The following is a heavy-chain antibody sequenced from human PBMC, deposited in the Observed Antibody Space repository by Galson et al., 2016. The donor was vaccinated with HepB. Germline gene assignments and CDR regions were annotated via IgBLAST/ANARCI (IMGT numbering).Heavy chain of an antibody. Sequence: ETLSLTCTLSGGFISRDYWSWIRQPPEKGLEWIGYIYHSGITNYNPSLQSRVTISIDTSKNQFSLKLTSVTAADTAVYFRGGGGGGADRDWYFDLWGRGTLVTVSS. CDR3: GGGGGGADRDWYFDL. CDR2: IYHSGIT. D-gene: IGHD3-10*01. CDR1: GGFISRDY. V-gene: IGHV4-59*03. J-gene: IGHJ2*01.